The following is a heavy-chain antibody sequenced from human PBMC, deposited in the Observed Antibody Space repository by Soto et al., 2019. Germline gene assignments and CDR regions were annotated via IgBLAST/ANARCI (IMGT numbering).Heavy chain of an antibody. CDR2: IKRNPDGGTT. CDR1: GLSFRDAW. D-gene: IGHD3-10*01. CDR3: ATETLHMSRGVLDY. J-gene: IGHJ4*02. V-gene: IGHV3-15*01. Sequence: LRLSCETSGLSFRDAWMSWVRQVPGKGLEWVGRIKRNPDGGTTDYATPVQGRFIISRDDSRNTLYLQMSGLKTEDTAVYFCATETLHMSRGVLDYWGRGTLVTVSS.